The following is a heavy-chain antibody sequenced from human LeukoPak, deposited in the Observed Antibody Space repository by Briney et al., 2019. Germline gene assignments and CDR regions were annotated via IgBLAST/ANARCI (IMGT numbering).Heavy chain of an antibody. CDR2: IYHSGST. D-gene: IGHD1-26*01. Sequence: PSETLSLTCTVSGGSISSGGYYWSWIRQPPGKGLEWIGYIYHSGSTNYNPSLKSRVTISVDTSKNQFSLKLSSVAAADTAVYYCARVPFSGSYPYYFDYWGQGTLVTVSS. J-gene: IGHJ4*02. V-gene: IGHV4-61*08. CDR1: GGSISSGGYY. CDR3: ARVPFSGSYPYYFDY.